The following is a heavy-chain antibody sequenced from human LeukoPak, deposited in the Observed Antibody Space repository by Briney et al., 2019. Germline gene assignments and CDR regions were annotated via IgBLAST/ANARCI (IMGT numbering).Heavy chain of an antibody. CDR1: GYSFTNYG. J-gene: IGHJ4*02. CDR3: ATYSAAGRTYYFDY. V-gene: IGHV1-18*01. Sequence: WASVKVSCKASGYSFTNYGITWVRQAPGQGLEWMGWISPYNGNTNYAQKLQGRVTVTRDTSTSTAYMELRSLRSDDTAVYYCATYSAAGRTYYFDYWGQGALVTVSS. CDR2: ISPYNGNT. D-gene: IGHD6-13*01.